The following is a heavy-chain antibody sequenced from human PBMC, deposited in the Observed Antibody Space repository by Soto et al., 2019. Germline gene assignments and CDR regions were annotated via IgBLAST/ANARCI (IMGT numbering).Heavy chain of an antibody. CDR3: ARGYYGGYYFDF. D-gene: IGHD4-17*01. J-gene: IGHJ4*02. Sequence: QVQLQESGPGLVRPSQTLSLTCTVSGGSISSGGHYWSWIRQHPGKGLEWIAYIYYSGSTYYNPSLKSRVTMSLDTSKSQISLKLSSVTAADTAVYYCARGYYGGYYFDFWCQGALVAVSS. V-gene: IGHV4-31*03. CDR1: GGSISSGGHY. CDR2: IYYSGST.